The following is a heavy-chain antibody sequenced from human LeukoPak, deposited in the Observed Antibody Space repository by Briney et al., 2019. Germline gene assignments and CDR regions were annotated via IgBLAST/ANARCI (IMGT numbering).Heavy chain of an antibody. CDR2: INPNSGGT. Sequence: ASVKVSCKASGYTFTGYYMHWVRQAPGQGLEWMGWINPNSGGTNYAQKFQGRVTMTRDTSISIAYMELSRLRSDDTAVYYCARWDVVVTAIRPSAFDIWGQGTMVTVSS. CDR3: ARWDVVVTAIRPSAFDI. D-gene: IGHD2-21*02. CDR1: GYTFTGYY. J-gene: IGHJ3*02. V-gene: IGHV1-2*02.